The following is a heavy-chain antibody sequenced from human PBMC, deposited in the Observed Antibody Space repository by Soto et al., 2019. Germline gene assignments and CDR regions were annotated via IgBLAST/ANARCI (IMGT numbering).Heavy chain of an antibody. J-gene: IGHJ4*02. CDR2: MNVDTGGT. Sequence: ASVKVSCKASGYRFTTHYIHWERQAPGQGLEWMGRMNVDTGGTTYAHKFQGRVTMTRDTSIRTAYLEVSSVKSDDTAMYYCARDGNFALRGYSFGFDFWGQGTLVTVSS. V-gene: IGHV1-2*06. CDR1: GYRFTTHY. D-gene: IGHD5-18*01. CDR3: ARDGNFALRGYSFGFDF.